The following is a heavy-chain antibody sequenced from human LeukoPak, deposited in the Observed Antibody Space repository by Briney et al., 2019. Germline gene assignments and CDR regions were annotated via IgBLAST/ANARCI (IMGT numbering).Heavy chain of an antibody. CDR3: ARGGDSGYDLSFDY. CDR2: INPNSGGT. D-gene: IGHD5-12*01. CDR1: GYTFTGYY. Sequence: GASVKVSCKASGYTFTGYYMHWVQQAPGQGLEWMGWINPNSGGTNYAQKFQGRVTMTRNTSISTAYMELSSLRSEDTAVYYCARGGDSGYDLSFDYWGQGTLVTVSS. J-gene: IGHJ4*02. V-gene: IGHV1-2*02.